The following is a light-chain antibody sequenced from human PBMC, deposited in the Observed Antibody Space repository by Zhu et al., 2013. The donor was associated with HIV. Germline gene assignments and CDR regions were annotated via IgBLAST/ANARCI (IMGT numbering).Light chain of an antibody. CDR2: RNN. J-gene: IGLJ7*01. V-gene: IGLV1-44*01. CDR3: AAWDDSLNAAV. Sequence: QSVLTQPPSASGTPGQRVTISCSGSNSNIGTNSVNWYQQLPGTAPKLLIYRNNERPSGVPDRISGSKSGTSASLVISGLQSEDEADYYCAAWDDSLNAAVFGGGTPLTVL. CDR1: NSNIGTNS.